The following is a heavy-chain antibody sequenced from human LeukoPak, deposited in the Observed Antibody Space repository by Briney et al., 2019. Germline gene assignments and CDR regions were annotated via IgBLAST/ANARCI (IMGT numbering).Heavy chain of an antibody. CDR3: ARSVDTAMVFDY. D-gene: IGHD5-18*01. Sequence: GGSLRLSCAASGFTVSSNYMSWVRQAPGKGLEWVSVIYSGGSTYYADSVKGRFTISRDNSKNTLYLQMNSLRAEDTAVYYCARSVDTAMVFDYWGQGTLVTVS. CDR1: GFTVSSNY. V-gene: IGHV3-66*01. CDR2: IYSGGST. J-gene: IGHJ4*02.